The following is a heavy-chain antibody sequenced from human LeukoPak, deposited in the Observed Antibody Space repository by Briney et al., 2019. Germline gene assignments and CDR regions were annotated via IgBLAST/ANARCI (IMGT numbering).Heavy chain of an antibody. D-gene: IGHD3-22*01. CDR2: ISGSGGST. V-gene: IGHV3-23*01. Sequence: GGSLRLSCAASGFTFSSYAMSWVRQAPGKGQEWVSAISGSGGSTYYADSVKGRFTISRDNSKNTLYLQMNSLRAEDTAVYYCAKGDSSGYYTAAFDYWGQGTLVTVSS. J-gene: IGHJ4*02. CDR1: GFTFSSYA. CDR3: AKGDSSGYYTAAFDY.